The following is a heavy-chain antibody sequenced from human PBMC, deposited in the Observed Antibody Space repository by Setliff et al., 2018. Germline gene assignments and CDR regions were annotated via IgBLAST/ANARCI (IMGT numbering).Heavy chain of an antibody. CDR2: INSDGSST. Sequence: GGSLRLSCAASGFTFSSYALHWVRQAPGKGLVWVSRINSDGSSTNYADSVKGQFTVSRDNAKNTLYLQMNSLRAEDTAVYYCARDGHNVYYFDYWGLGTLVTVSS. CDR3: ARDGHNVYYFDY. CDR1: GFTFSSYA. V-gene: IGHV3-74*01. J-gene: IGHJ4*02. D-gene: IGHD1-1*01.